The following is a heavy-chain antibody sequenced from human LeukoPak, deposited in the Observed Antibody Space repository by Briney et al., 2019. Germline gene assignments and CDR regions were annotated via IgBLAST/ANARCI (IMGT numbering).Heavy chain of an antibody. CDR2: ISSSSSYT. Sequence: GGSLRLSCAASGFTFSDYYMSWIRQAPGKGLEWVSYISSSSSYTNYADSVKGRFTISRDNAKNSLYLQMNSLRAEDTAVYYCASNSGSHNEHFDYRGQGTLVTVSS. D-gene: IGHD1-26*01. J-gene: IGHJ4*02. CDR1: GFTFSDYY. V-gene: IGHV3-11*03. CDR3: ASNSGSHNEHFDY.